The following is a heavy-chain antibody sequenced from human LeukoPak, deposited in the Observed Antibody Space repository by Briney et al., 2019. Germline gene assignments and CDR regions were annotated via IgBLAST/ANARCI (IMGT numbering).Heavy chain of an antibody. Sequence: PGGSLRLSCAASGFTFSDYYMSRIRQAPGKGLEWVANIKQDGSEKHYVDSVKGRFTISRDNAKNSLYLQMDSLRAEDTAIYYCARDANAGYSVNWFDPWGQGTLVTVSS. D-gene: IGHD5/OR15-5a*01. CDR1: GFTFSDYY. CDR3: ARDANAGYSVNWFDP. CDR2: IKQDGSEK. V-gene: IGHV3-7*03. J-gene: IGHJ5*01.